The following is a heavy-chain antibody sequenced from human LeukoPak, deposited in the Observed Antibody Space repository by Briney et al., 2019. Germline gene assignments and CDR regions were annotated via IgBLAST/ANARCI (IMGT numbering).Heavy chain of an antibody. V-gene: IGHV4-59*08. CDR3: ARSLSTAGIDY. D-gene: IGHD2-2*01. CDR1: GGSISSYY. CDR2: VFHSGST. J-gene: IGHJ4*02. Sequence: SSETLSLTCTVSGGSISSYYWSWIRQPPGKGLEWIGSVFHSGSTYYNPSLKSRVTISVDTSKNQFSLNLRSVTAADTAVYYCARSLSTAGIDYWGQGTLVTVSS.